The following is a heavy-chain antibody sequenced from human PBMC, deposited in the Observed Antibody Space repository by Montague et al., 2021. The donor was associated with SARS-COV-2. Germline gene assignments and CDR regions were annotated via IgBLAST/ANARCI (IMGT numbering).Heavy chain of an antibody. D-gene: IGHD3-9*01. J-gene: IGHJ4*02. Sequence: PALVTPTQTLTLTRTFSGFSLSTSGMRASWIRQPPGKALEWLARIDWDDGKFYSTSLKTRLTISKDTSKNQVVLTMTNMDPVDTATYYCARSYYDILTAYYTPFDYWGQGTLVTVSS. CDR1: GFSLSTSGMR. CDR3: ARSYYDILTAYYTPFDY. CDR2: IDWDDGK. V-gene: IGHV2-70*04.